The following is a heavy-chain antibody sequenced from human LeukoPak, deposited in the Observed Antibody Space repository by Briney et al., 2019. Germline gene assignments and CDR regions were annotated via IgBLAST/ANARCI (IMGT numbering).Heavy chain of an antibody. Sequence: SVKVSCKASGGTFSSYAISWVRQAPGQGLEWMGRIIPILGIANYAQKFQGRVTITADKSTSTAYMELSSLRSEDTAVYYCARDSPLYGSSGWYNYWGQGTLVTVSS. CDR1: GGTFSSYA. J-gene: IGHJ4*02. CDR3: ARDSPLYGSSGWYNY. D-gene: IGHD6-19*01. CDR2: IIPILGIA. V-gene: IGHV1-69*04.